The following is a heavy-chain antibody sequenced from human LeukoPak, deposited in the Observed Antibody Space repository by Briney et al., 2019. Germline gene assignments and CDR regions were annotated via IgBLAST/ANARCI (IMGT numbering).Heavy chain of an antibody. CDR3: VKDRDSGYDSLDY. D-gene: IGHD5-12*01. V-gene: IGHV3-74*01. CDR2: INSDGSST. J-gene: IGHJ4*02. CDR1: GFTFSSYW. Sequence: PGGSLRLSCAASGFTFSSYWMHWVRQAPGKGLVWVSRINSDGSSTSYADSVKGRFTISRDNAKNTLYLQMNSLRVEDTAVYYCVKDRDSGYDSLDYWGQGTLVTVSS.